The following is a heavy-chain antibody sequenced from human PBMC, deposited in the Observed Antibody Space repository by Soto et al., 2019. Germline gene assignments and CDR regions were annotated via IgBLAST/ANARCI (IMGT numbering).Heavy chain of an antibody. J-gene: IGHJ4*02. V-gene: IGHV3-74*01. Sequence: GGSLRLSCVVSGFTFSSYWMHWVRQDPGKGLVWVSHINSDGSSTTYADSVKGRFTISRDNAKNSLYLQMNSLRAEDTALYYCAKDTSRFLEWLLPDYWGQGT. D-gene: IGHD3-3*01. CDR1: GFTFSSYW. CDR3: AKDTSRFLEWLLPDY. CDR2: INSDGSST.